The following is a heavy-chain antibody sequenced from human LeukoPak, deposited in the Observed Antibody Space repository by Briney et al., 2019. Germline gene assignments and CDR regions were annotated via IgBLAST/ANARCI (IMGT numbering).Heavy chain of an antibody. D-gene: IGHD6-19*01. CDR2: ISSGSTI. V-gene: IGHV3-48*03. CDR1: GFTFSSYE. CDR3: ARESIAVAGTPFDY. Sequence: GGSLRLSCAASGFTFSSYEMNWVRQARGKGLEWVSDISSGSTIYDADSVKGRFTISRDNAKNSLYLQMNSLRAEDTAVYYCARESIAVAGTPFDYWGQGTLVTVSS. J-gene: IGHJ4*02.